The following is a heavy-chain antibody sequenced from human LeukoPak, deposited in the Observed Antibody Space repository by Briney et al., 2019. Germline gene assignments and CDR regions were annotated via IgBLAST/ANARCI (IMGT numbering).Heavy chain of an antibody. CDR2: IDPSGGST. D-gene: IGHD1-26*01. CDR3: ARAQSGSYLGNWFDP. V-gene: IGHV1-46*01. Sequence: ASVKVSCKTSGYTFTSYYIHWVRQAPGQGLEWMGLIDPSGGSTSYAQNFQGRVTMTRDMSTSTVYMELSSLRSEDTAVYYCARAQSGSYLGNWFDPWGQGTLVTVSS. J-gene: IGHJ5*02. CDR1: GYTFTSYY.